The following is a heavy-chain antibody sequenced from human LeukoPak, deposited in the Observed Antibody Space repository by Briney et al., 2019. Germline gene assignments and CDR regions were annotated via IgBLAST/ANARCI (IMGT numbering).Heavy chain of an antibody. D-gene: IGHD5-18*01. J-gene: IGHJ4*02. CDR1: GFIFSSYG. Sequence: GGTLRLSCAASGFIFSSYGIHWVRQAPGKGLEWVAFIRYDGTNKYFADSVKGRFTISRDNSKNTLYLQMNTLRAEDTAVYYCARDRGYSYGWYFDYWGQGTLVTVSS. CDR3: ARDRGYSYGWYFDY. V-gene: IGHV3-30*02. CDR2: IRYDGTNK.